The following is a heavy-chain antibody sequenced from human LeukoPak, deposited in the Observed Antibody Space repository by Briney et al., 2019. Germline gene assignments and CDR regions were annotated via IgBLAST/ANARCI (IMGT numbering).Heavy chain of an antibody. V-gene: IGHV4-31*03. J-gene: IGHJ6*03. CDR2: IYYSGST. Sequence: SQTLSLTCTVSGGSISSGGYYWSWIRQHPGKGLEWIGYIYYSGSTYYNPSLKSRVTISVDTSKNQFSLKLSSVTAADTAVYYCARGGSSSARFYYYYMDVCGKGTTVTVSS. CDR3: ARGGSSSARFYYYYMDV. D-gene: IGHD6-6*01. CDR1: GGSISSGGYY.